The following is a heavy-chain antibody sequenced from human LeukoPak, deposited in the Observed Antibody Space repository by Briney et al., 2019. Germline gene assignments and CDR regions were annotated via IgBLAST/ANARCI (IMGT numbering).Heavy chain of an antibody. Sequence: GGSLRLSCAASGFSFGSHAMSWVRQAPGKGLDWVSGISAGGSSTYYADSVKGRFTISRDNSRNTLYLHMNSLRAEDTAVYYCAKGGIHLWLLFLSVWGQGTLVTVSS. V-gene: IGHV3-23*01. J-gene: IGHJ4*02. CDR3: AKGGIHLWLLFLSV. CDR2: ISAGGSST. CDR1: GFSFGSHA. D-gene: IGHD5-18*01.